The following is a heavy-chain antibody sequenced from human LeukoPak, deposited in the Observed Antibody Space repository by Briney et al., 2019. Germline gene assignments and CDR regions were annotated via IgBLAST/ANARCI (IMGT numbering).Heavy chain of an antibody. D-gene: IGHD2-2*01. V-gene: IGHV1-69*01. CDR3: ARSLGYCSSTSCYGGYYFDY. J-gene: IGHJ4*02. CDR1: GGTFSSYA. Sequence: ASVKVSCKASGGTFSSYAISWVRQAPGQGLEWMGGIIPIFGTANYAQKFQGRVTITADESTSTACMELSSLRSEDTAVYYCARSLGYCSSTSCYGGYYFDYWGQGTLVTVSS. CDR2: IIPIFGTA.